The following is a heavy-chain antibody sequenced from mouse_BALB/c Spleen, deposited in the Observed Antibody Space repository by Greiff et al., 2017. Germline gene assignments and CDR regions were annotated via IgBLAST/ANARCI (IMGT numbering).Heavy chain of an antibody. CDR1: GYTFTSYW. Sequence: LVESGAELARPGASVKLSCKASGYTFTSYWMQWVKQRPGQGLEWIGAIYPGDGDTRYTQKFKGKATLTADKSSSTAYMQLSSLASEDSAVYYCARGGMDYWGQGTLVTVSA. CDR2: IYPGDGDT. V-gene: IGHV1-87*01. CDR3: ARGGMDY. J-gene: IGHJ3*01.